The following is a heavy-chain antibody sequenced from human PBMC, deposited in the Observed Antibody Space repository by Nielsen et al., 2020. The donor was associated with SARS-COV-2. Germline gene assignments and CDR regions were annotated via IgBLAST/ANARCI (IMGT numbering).Heavy chain of an antibody. CDR3: ARDSAGFDF. J-gene: IGHJ3*01. V-gene: IGHV3-7*04. D-gene: IGHD6-13*01. Sequence: LKISCAASGFTFSFYWMNWVRQAPGKGLEWVANIKQDGSERYYVDSVKGRFTISRDSAKNSLYLQLNGLRPEDTAVYYCARDSAGFDFWGQGTMVTVSS. CDR1: GFTFSFYW. CDR2: IKQDGSER.